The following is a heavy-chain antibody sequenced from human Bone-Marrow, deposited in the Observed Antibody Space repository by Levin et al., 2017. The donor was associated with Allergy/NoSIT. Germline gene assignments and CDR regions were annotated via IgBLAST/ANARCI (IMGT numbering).Heavy chain of an antibody. CDR2: ISSDGSDK. V-gene: IGHV3-30*04. CDR3: ARGGTSTLQTYDWVIDY. J-gene: IGHJ4*02. D-gene: IGHD3-9*01. CDR1: GFTFSSYS. Sequence: GGSLRLSCAASGFTFSSYSMHWVRQAPGKGLEWVAMISSDGSDKFYGDSVKGRFTISRDNSESSLYVQMDSLRPEDTAVYYCARGGTSTLQTYDWVIDYWGQGTLVTVHS.